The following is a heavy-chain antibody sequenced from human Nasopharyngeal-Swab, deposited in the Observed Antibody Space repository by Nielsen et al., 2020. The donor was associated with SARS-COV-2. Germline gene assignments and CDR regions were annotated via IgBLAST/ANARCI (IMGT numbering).Heavy chain of an antibody. CDR1: GFTFGDYA. CDR3: VKHQGSSSDQ. Sequence: GESLKISCTTSGFTFGDYAMSWFRQAPGKGLVWVSRVNQDGSRTDYADSVRGRFTISRDNAKNTLYLQMNSPRVEDTAVYYCVKHQGSSSDQWGQGTLVTVSS. CDR2: VNQDGSRT. J-gene: IGHJ4*02. V-gene: IGHV3-74*01.